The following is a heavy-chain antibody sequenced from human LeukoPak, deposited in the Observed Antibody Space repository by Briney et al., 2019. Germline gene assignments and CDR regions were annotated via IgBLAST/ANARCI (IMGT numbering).Heavy chain of an antibody. CDR2: ISGSGGST. J-gene: IGHJ6*02. Sequence: QTGGSLRLSCAASGFTFSSYAMSWVRQAPGKGLEWVSAISGSGGSTYYADSVQGRFTISRDNSKNTLYLQMNSLRAEDTAVYYCAKDPLMSDYYYGMDVWGQGTTVTVSS. V-gene: IGHV3-23*01. CDR1: GFTFSSYA. CDR3: AKDPLMSDYYYGMDV.